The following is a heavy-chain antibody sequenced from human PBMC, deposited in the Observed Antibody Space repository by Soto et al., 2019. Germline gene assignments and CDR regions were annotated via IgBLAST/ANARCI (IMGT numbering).Heavy chain of an antibody. CDR1: GGSISSGDYY. J-gene: IGHJ4*02. CDR3: ARGRRDGHISLEYFDY. CDR2: IYYSGST. V-gene: IGHV4-30-4*01. Sequence: SETLSLTCTVSGGSISSGDYYWSWIRQPPGKGLEWIGYIYYSGSTFYNPSLKSRVTISGDTSKNQFSLKLSSMTAADTGVYFCARGRRDGHISLEYFDYWGQGTLVTVSS. D-gene: IGHD2-21*01.